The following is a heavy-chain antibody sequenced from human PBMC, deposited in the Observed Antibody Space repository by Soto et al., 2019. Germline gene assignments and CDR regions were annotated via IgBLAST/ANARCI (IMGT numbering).Heavy chain of an antibody. CDR2: ISAYNGNT. V-gene: IGHV1-18*01. CDR3: ARGCSGGSCYMYNWFDP. J-gene: IGHJ5*02. Sequence: ASVKVSCKASGYTFTSYGISWVRQAPGQGLEWMGWISAYNGNTNYAQKLQGRVTMTTDTSTSTAHMELRSLRSDDTAVYYCARGCSGGSCYMYNWFDPWGQGTLVTVSS. D-gene: IGHD2-15*01. CDR1: GYTFTSYG.